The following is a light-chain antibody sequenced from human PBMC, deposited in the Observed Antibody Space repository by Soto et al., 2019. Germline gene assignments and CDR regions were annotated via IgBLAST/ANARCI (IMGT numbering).Light chain of an antibody. CDR2: GAS. V-gene: IGKV3-20*01. CDR1: QTITSNN. J-gene: IGKJ1*01. CDR3: QQHGASPRT. Sequence: DIVMTQSPGTLSLSPGERATLSCRASQTITSNNLAWYQQKPGQSPRLLIYGASSRATGIPDRFRGSGSGTDFTLTISRLEPEDFAVYYCQQHGASPRTFGQGTKVDIK.